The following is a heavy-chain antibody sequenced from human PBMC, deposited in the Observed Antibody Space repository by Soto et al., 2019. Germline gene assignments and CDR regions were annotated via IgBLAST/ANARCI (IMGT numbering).Heavy chain of an antibody. V-gene: IGHV1-18*01. CDR2: ISAYNGNT. J-gene: IGHJ4*02. Sequence: ASVKVSCKASGYTFTSYGISWVRQAPGQGLEWMGWISAYNGNTNYAQKLQGRVTITADESTSTAYMELSSLRSEDTAVYYCARAKHYSGSYADYDYWSQGTLVTVSS. CDR1: GYTFTSYG. CDR3: ARAKHYSGSYADYDY. D-gene: IGHD1-26*01.